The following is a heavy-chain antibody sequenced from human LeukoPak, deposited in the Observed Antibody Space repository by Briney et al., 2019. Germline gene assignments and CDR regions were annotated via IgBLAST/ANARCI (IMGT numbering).Heavy chain of an antibody. CDR2: IVGGSGNTI. J-gene: IGHJ4*02. V-gene: IGHV3-48*02. D-gene: IGHD1-26*01. CDR3: ARVSGGTYYGY. Sequence: GGSLRLSCAASGFTFSSYSMHWVRQAPGKGLEWVSYIVGGSGNTIYYADSVKGRFTISRDNAKSSLYLQMNSLRDEDTAVYYCARVSGGTYYGYWGQGTLVTVSS. CDR1: GFTFSSYS.